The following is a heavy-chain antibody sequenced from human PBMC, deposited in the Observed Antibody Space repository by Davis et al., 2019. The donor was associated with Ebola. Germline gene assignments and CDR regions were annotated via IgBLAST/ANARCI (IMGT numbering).Heavy chain of an antibody. V-gene: IGHV3-30*02. D-gene: IGHD1-14*01. J-gene: IGHJ2*01. CDR3: ARDLPGGDWYFDL. CDR1: GFIFSSYG. CDR2: IRYDGSNQ. Sequence: PGGSLRLSCAASGFIFSSYGMHWVRQAPGKGLEWVTFIRYDGSNQYYADSVKGRFTISRDNSKNTLYLQMNSLRAEDTAVYYCARDLPGGDWYFDLWGRGTLVTVSS.